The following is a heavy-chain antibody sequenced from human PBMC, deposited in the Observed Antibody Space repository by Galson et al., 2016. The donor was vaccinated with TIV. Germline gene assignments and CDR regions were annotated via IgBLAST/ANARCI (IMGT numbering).Heavy chain of an antibody. V-gene: IGHV1-46*01. CDR2: IDPSGGGT. CDR1: GYTFTTYY. D-gene: IGHD6-13*01. Sequence: SVKVSCKASGYTFTTYYIHWVRQAPGQGLEWMGVIDPSGGGTTYAQKFQARITTTRDTSTSTVYMGLSSLTTEDTAVYYCTSELVGRREYWGQGTLVTVSS. J-gene: IGHJ4*02. CDR3: TSELVGRREY.